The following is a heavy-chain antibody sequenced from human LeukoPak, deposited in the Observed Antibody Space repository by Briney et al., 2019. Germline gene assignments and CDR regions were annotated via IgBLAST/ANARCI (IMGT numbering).Heavy chain of an antibody. CDR3: ARGLVRYYDFWSGPSHQIDY. Sequence: SETLSLTCAVYGGSFSGYYWSWIRQPPGKGLEWIGEINHSGSTNYNPSLKRRVTISVDTSKNQFSLKLSSVTAADTAVYYCARGLVRYYDFWSGPSHQIDYWGQGTLVTVSS. CDR2: INHSGST. CDR1: GGSFSGYY. J-gene: IGHJ4*02. D-gene: IGHD3-3*01. V-gene: IGHV4-34*01.